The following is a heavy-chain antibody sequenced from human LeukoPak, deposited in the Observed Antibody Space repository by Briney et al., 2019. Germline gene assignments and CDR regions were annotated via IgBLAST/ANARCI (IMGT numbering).Heavy chain of an antibody. J-gene: IGHJ4*02. Sequence: GGSLRLSCAASGFTFSSYAMSWVRQAPGKGLEWVSAISGSGGSTYYVDSVKGRFTISRDNSKNTLYLQMNSLRAEDTAVYYCAKDQGGSGAVFDYWGQGTLVTVSS. V-gene: IGHV3-23*01. CDR1: GFTFSSYA. D-gene: IGHD3-10*01. CDR2: ISGSGGST. CDR3: AKDQGGSGAVFDY.